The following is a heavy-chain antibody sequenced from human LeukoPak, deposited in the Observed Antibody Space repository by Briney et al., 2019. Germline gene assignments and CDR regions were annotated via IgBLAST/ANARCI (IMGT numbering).Heavy chain of an antibody. CDR1: GYTLTELS. V-gene: IGHV1-24*01. CDR3: ATGGPVAAAGSLYFDY. D-gene: IGHD6-13*01. CDR2: FDPEDGET. J-gene: IGHJ4*02. Sequence: ASVKVSCKVSGYTLTELSMHWVRQAPGKGLEWMGGFDPEDGETIYAQKFQGRVTTTEDTSTDTAYMELSSLRSEDTAVYYCATGGPVAAAGSLYFDYWGQGTLVTVSS.